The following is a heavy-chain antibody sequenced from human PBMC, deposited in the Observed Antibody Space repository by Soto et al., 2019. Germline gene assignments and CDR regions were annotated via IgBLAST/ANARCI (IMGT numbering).Heavy chain of an antibody. D-gene: IGHD1-1*01. CDR2: IWYDGSNK. CDR1: GFTFSSYG. J-gene: IGHJ4*02. Sequence: LRLSCAASGFTFSSYGMHWVRQAPGKGLEWVAVIWYDGSNKYYADSVKGRFTISRDNSKNTLYLQMNSLRAEDTAVYYCAREALGRGTLDYWGQGTLVTVSS. V-gene: IGHV3-33*01. CDR3: AREALGRGTLDY.